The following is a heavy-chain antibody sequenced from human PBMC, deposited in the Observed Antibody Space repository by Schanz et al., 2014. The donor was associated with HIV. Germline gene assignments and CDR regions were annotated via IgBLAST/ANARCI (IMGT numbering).Heavy chain of an antibody. D-gene: IGHD3-3*02. Sequence: QVQLVESGGGVVQPGRSLRLSCAASGFTFSSYGMHWVRQAPGRGLEWVAVISYDGSNKYYADSVKGRFTISRDNSKNTLYLQMNSLRAEDTAVYYCARVPGYSSIGVDYWGQGTLVTVSS. CDR3: ARVPGYSSIGVDY. CDR2: ISYDGSNK. V-gene: IGHV3-30*03. CDR1: GFTFSSYG. J-gene: IGHJ4*02.